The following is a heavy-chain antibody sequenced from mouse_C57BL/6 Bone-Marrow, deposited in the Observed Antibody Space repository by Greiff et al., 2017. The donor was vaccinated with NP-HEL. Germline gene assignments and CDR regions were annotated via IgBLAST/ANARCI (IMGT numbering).Heavy chain of an antibody. J-gene: IGHJ3*01. D-gene: IGHD1-1*01. Sequence: VQLQQSGAELARPGASVKLSCKASGYTFTSYGISWVKQRTGQGLEWIGEIYPRSGNTYYNEKFKGKATLTADKSSSTAYMELRSLTSEDSAVYFCARRFYYYGSSCGFAYWGQGTLVTVSA. CDR3: ARRFYYYGSSCGFAY. CDR1: GYTFTSYG. V-gene: IGHV1-81*01. CDR2: IYPRSGNT.